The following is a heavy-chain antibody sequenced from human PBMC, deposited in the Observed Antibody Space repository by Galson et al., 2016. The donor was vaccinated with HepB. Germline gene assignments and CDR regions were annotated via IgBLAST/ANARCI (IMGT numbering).Heavy chain of an antibody. D-gene: IGHD3-3*01. CDR1: RGSIDNYY. V-gene: IGHV4-4*07. CDR3: AAAIKYDFWDGYNLDY. Sequence: SETLSLTCSISRGSIDNYYWNWIRQSAERGLEWIGRTSSSDSTNYTPSLESRLTLSLDTSRNHFSLVLTTVTAADTAVYFCAAAIKYDFWDGYNLDYWGQGIPVTVSS. CDR2: TSSSDST. J-gene: IGHJ4*02.